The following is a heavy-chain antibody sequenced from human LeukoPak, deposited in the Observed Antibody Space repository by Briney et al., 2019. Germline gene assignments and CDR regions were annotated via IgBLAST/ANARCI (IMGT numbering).Heavy chain of an antibody. CDR2: IYWDDDK. CDR3: ALQWLVTRAFDY. V-gene: IGHV2-5*02. D-gene: IGHD6-19*01. J-gene: IGHJ4*02. Sequence: SGPTLVKPTQTLTLTCTFSGFSLSTSGVGVGWIRQPPGKALEWLALIYWDDDKRYSPSLKSRLTITKDISKNQVVLTMTNMDPVDTATYYCALQWLVTRAFDYWGQGTLVTVSS. CDR1: GFSLSTSGVG.